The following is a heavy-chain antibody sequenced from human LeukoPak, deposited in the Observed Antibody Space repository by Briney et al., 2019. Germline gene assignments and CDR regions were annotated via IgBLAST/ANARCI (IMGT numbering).Heavy chain of an antibody. V-gene: IGHV3-53*01. CDR3: ARAAVTTDAFDI. CDR1: GFTVSSNY. D-gene: IGHD4-17*01. Sequence: GRSLRLSCAASGFTVSSNYMSWVRQAPGKGLEWVSVIYSGGSTYYADSVKGRFTISRDNSKNTLYLQMNSLRAEDTAVYYCARAAVTTDAFDIWGQGTMVTVSS. J-gene: IGHJ3*02. CDR2: IYSGGST.